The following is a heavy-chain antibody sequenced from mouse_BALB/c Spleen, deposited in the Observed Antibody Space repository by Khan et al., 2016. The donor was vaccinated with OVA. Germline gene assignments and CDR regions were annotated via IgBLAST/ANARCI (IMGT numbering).Heavy chain of an antibody. CDR1: GYTFTTAG. D-gene: IGHD2-14*01. V-gene: IGHV9-4*02. CDR3: ARGGAAYYRNDGGAMKY. J-gene: IGHJ4*01. Sequence: QIQLVQSGPELKKPGETVRISCKASGYTFTTAGIQWVQKMPGKGLKWIGWINTHSGVPKYAEDFKGRFAFSLEISVNTAYLQITNLKNEDTATYFWARGGAAYYRNDGGAMKYWGKGTSVTVSS. CDR2: INTHSGVP.